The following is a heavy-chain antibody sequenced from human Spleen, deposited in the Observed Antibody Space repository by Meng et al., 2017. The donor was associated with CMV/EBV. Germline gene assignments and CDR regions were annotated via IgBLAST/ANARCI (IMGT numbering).Heavy chain of an antibody. Sequence: GESLKISCAASGFTFSDCYMSWIRQAPGKGLEWVSYISGRGTTVYYADSVQGRFTVSRDNTKNSLYLQMNNLRAEDTAVYYCARDVSIFGVEDYYYYYGMDVWGQGTTVTVSS. CDR2: ISGRGTTV. J-gene: IGHJ6*02. V-gene: IGHV3-11*01. CDR1: GFTFSDCY. CDR3: ARDVSIFGVEDYYYYYGMDV. D-gene: IGHD3-3*01.